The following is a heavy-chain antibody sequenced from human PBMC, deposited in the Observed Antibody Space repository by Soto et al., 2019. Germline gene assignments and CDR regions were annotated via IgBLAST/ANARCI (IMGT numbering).Heavy chain of an antibody. J-gene: IGHJ4*02. V-gene: IGHV4-61*01. D-gene: IGHD3-3*01. CDR3: ARAPPPPYYDFWSGYLPTFDY. CDR2: IYYSGST. CDR1: GGSVSSGSYY. Sequence: SETLSLTCTVSGGSVSSGSYYWSWIRQPPGKGLEWIGYIYYSGSTNYNPSLKSRVTISVDTSKNQFSLKLSSVTAADTAVYYCARAPPPPYYDFWSGYLPTFDYWGQGTLVTVS.